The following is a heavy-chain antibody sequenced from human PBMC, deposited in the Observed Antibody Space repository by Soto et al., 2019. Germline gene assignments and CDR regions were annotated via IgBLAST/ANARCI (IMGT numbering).Heavy chain of an antibody. CDR3: ASRYGSFFDI. V-gene: IGHV4-59*08. CDR2: IYYSGST. J-gene: IGHJ3*02. Sequence: QVQLQESGPGLVKPSETLSLTCTVSGGSISSYYWNWIRQPPGKGLEWIVYIYYSGSTNYIPSLKSRVTISVDTSKNQFSLKLSSVTAADTAVYYCASRYGSFFDIWGQGTMVTVSS. D-gene: IGHD3-10*01. CDR1: GGSISSYY.